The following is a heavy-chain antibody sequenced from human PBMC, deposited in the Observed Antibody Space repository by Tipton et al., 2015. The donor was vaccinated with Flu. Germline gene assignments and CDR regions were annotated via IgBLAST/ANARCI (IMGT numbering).Heavy chain of an antibody. D-gene: IGHD6-13*01. J-gene: IGHJ6*02. Sequence: QLVQSGAEVKKPGASVKVSCKASGYTFTGYYMHWVRQAPGQGLEWMGRINPNSGGTNYAQKFQGRVTMTRDTSISTAYMELSRLRSDDTAVYYCARVPIIAAAGNSYGMDVWGQGTTVTVSS. CDR1: GYTFTGYY. CDR3: ARVPIIAAAGNSYGMDV. V-gene: IGHV1-2*06. CDR2: INPNSGGT.